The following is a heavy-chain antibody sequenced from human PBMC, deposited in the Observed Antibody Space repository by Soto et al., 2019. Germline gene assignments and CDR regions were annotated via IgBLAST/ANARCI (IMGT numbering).Heavy chain of an antibody. D-gene: IGHD4-17*01. J-gene: IGHJ4*02. Sequence: GESLKISCKGSGYSFTSYWIGWVRQMPGKGLEWMGIIFPDDSDTRYSPSFQGQVTISADESISTAYLQWNSLKASDTAVYYCARRHDSGAYFVYWGQGTLVTVSS. CDR1: GYSFTSYW. CDR2: IFPDDSDT. CDR3: ARRHDSGAYFVY. V-gene: IGHV5-51*01.